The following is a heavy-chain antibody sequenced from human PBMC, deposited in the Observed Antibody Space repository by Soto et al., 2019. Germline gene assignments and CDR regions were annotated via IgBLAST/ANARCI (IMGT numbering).Heavy chain of an antibody. J-gene: IGHJ4*02. Sequence: ASVKVSCKASGYTFTSYAMHWVRQAPGQRLEWMGWINAGNGNTKYSQKFQGRVTITRDTSASTAYMELSSLRSEDTAVYYCARDPLGATPYYFDYWGQGTLVTVSS. CDR2: INAGNGNT. CDR1: GYTFTSYA. CDR3: ARDPLGATPYYFDY. D-gene: IGHD1-26*01. V-gene: IGHV1-3*01.